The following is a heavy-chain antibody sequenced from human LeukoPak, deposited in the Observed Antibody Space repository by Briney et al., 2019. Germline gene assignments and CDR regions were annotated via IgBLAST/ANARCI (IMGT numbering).Heavy chain of an antibody. CDR1: GFTFTNYA. D-gene: IGHD6-6*01. Sequence: GGSLRLSCAASGFTFTNYAMSWVRQAPGKGLGWVSSISSGGGASYFADSVQGRFTISRDNSKNTLYMQMNSLRAEDTAVYYCAKDSSSSPYYLDYWGQGTLVTVSS. J-gene: IGHJ4*02. CDR3: AKDSSSSPYYLDY. V-gene: IGHV3-23*01. CDR2: ISSGGGAS.